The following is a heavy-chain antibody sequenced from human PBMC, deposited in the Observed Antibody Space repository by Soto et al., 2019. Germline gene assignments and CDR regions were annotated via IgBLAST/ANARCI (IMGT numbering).Heavy chain of an antibody. J-gene: IGHJ5*02. CDR2: TSHDGVT. D-gene: IGHD1-26*01. V-gene: IGHV4-4*02. CDR3: ARTPTP. CDR1: SGSIDNVYW. Sequence: SETLSLTCAVSSGSIDNVYWWSWVRQSPGKGLEWIGETSHDGVTNYNPSLKSRVTISVDRSKNQFSLKLSSVTAADTAVYYCARTPTPWGQGTLVTVSS.